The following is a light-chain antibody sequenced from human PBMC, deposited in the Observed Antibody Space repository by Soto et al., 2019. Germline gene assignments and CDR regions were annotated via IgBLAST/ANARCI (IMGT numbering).Light chain of an antibody. Sequence: QSVLTQPPSASGSPGQSVTISCTGTSSDVGAYNYVSWYQQYPGKAPKLMIYEVSKRPSGVPDRFSGSKSGKTASLTVPGLQPEDEADYYCTSYAGNNIWVFGGGTKLTVL. J-gene: IGLJ3*02. CDR2: EVS. V-gene: IGLV2-8*01. CDR1: SSDVGAYNY. CDR3: TSYAGNNIWV.